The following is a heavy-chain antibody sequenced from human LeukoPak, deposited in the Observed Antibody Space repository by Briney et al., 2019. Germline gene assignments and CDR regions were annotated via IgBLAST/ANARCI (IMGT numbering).Heavy chain of an antibody. CDR2: ISGSGGST. D-gene: IGHD4-17*01. J-gene: IGHJ4*02. CDR3: AKPTVANDY. V-gene: IGHV3-23*01. Sequence: GGSWRLSWAASGFTFSTFTRTGSAQAPGKGLEWVSAISGSGGSTYYADSVKGRFTISRDNSKNTLYLQMNSLRAEDTAVYYCAKPTVANDYWGQGTLVTVSS. CDR1: GFTFSTFT.